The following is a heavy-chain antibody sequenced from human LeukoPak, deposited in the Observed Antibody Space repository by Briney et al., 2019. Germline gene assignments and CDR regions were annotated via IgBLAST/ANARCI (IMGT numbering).Heavy chain of an antibody. CDR1: GFTFSSSW. Sequence: PGGSLRLSCAASGFTFSSSWMSWVRQAPGKGREWVANITQDGSEKYYVDSVKSRFTISRDNAKNSLYLQMNSLRAEDTAVYYCARGSGSYSYLYFDYWGQGTLVTVSS. CDR3: ARGSGSYSYLYFDY. D-gene: IGHD1-26*01. J-gene: IGHJ4*02. V-gene: IGHV3-7*01. CDR2: ITQDGSEK.